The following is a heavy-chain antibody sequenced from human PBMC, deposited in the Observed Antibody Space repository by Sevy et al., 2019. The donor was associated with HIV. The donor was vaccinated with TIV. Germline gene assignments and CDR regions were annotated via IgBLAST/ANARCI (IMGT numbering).Heavy chain of an antibody. CDR1: GFTFSGSA. V-gene: IGHV3-73*01. D-gene: IGHD6-13*01. CDR2: IRSKANSYAT. Sequence: GGSLRLSCAASGFTFSGSAMHWVRQASGKGLEWVGRIRSKANSYATAYAASVKGRFTISRDDSKNTAYLQMNSLKTEDTAMYYCTSPEYSSSWFNYYYYYGMDVWGQGTTVTVSS. J-gene: IGHJ6*02. CDR3: TSPEYSSSWFNYYYYYGMDV.